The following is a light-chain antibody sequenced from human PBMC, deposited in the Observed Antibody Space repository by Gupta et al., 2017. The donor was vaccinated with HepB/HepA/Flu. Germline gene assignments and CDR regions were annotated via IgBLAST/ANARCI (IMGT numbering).Light chain of an antibody. CDR3: AAWDDSLSGRV. Sequence: QAGLTQPPSVSKDLRQTATLTCTGNSNDVGNEGAAWLQQRQGHPPKLLFSRDNSRPSGVPDRFSGSKSGTSASLAISGLRSEDEADYYCAAWDDSLSGRVFGGGTKLTVL. J-gene: IGLJ3*02. CDR2: RDN. CDR1: SNDVGNEG. V-gene: IGLV10-54*04.